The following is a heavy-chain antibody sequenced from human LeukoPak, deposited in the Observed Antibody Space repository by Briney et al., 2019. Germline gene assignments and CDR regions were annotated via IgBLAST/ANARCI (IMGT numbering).Heavy chain of an antibody. V-gene: IGHV1-2*02. D-gene: IGHD5-18*01. CDR2: INPNSGGT. CDR1: GYTFTGYY. Sequence: ASVKVSCKASGYTFTGYYMNWVRQAPGQGLEWMGWINPNSGGTNYAQKFPGRVAMTRDTSISTTYMDLSRLTSEHTAVDYCARDWEVDTAMVIGYWGQGTLVTVSS. CDR3: ARDWEVDTAMVIGY. J-gene: IGHJ4*02.